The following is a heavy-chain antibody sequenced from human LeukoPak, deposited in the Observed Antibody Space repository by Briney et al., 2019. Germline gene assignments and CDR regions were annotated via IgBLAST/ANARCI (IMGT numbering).Heavy chain of an antibody. CDR3: ATLHKIVVVPAALSYFDY. V-gene: IGHV4-34*01. D-gene: IGHD2-2*01. Sequence: PSETLSLTCAVYGGSFSGYYWSWIRQPPGKGLEWIGEINHSGSTNYNPSLKSRVTLSVDTSKNQFSLKLSSVTAADTAVYYCATLHKIVVVPAALSYFDYWGQGTLVTVSS. CDR1: GGSFSGYY. CDR2: INHSGST. J-gene: IGHJ4*02.